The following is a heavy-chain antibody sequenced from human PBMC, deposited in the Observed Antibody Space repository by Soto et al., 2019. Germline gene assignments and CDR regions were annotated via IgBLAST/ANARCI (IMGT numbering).Heavy chain of an antibody. D-gene: IGHD3-3*01. CDR1: GGTFSSYA. CDR3: ARVRVRFLEWLGSEG. V-gene: IGHV1-69*12. CDR2: IIPIFGTA. J-gene: IGHJ4*02. Sequence: QVQLVQSGAEVNKPGSAVKVSCKASGGTFSSYAISWVRQAPGQGLEWMGGIIPIFGTANYAQKFQGRVTITADESTSTAYMELSSLRSEDTAVYYCARVRVRFLEWLGSEGWGQGTLVTVSS.